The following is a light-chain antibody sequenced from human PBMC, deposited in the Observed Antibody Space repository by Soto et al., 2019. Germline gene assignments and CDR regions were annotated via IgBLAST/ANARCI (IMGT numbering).Light chain of an antibody. CDR3: QQRNVWPPIT. CDR2: DST. CDR1: QSIHTS. V-gene: IGKV3-11*01. J-gene: IGKJ5*01. Sequence: VLPQSHATLSLSPGARASLSRRASQSIHTSLAWYQQKSGKPPRLVIYDSTLRANGVPDRFGGSRSGTEFTLTIKSLEPEDLAVYYCQQRNVWPPITFGQGTRLEIK.